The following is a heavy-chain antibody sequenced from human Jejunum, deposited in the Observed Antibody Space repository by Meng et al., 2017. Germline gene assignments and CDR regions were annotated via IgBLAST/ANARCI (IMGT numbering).Heavy chain of an antibody. Sequence: GGSLRLSCAASGFTFSNYAMGWVRQAPGKGLEWVSGMSARDGRTYYADSVRGRFIISRDNSKNTLFLQMNNLRVEDMAVYYCARFADCGGVCPFDYWGQGTLVTVSS. J-gene: IGHJ4*02. CDR3: ARFADCGGVCPFDY. D-gene: IGHD2-21*02. CDR1: GFTFSNYA. CDR2: MSARDGRT. V-gene: IGHV3-23*01.